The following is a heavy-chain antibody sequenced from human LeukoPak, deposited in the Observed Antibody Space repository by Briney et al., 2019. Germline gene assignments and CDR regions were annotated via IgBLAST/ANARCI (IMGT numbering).Heavy chain of an antibody. V-gene: IGHV3-74*01. J-gene: IGHJ4*02. CDR3: ARDYYDSSGYYVPAYYFDY. CDR1: GFTFSSYW. CDR2: INSDGSST. Sequence: GGSLRLSCAASGFTFSSYWMHWVRQAPGKGLVWVSRINSDGSSTSYADSVKGRFTISRDNAKNALYLQMNNLRAEDTAVYYCARDYYDSSGYYVPAYYFDYWGQGTLVTVSS. D-gene: IGHD3-22*01.